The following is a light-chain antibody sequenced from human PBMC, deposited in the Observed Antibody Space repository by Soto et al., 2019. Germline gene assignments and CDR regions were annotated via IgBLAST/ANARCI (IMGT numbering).Light chain of an antibody. Sequence: QSALTQPPSASGSPGQSVTISCTGTSSDVGAYNYVSWYQQHPGKAPTVMIYEVSKRPSGVPDRFSGSKSGNTASLTVSGLQDEDEADYYCSSYAGSNNWVFGGGTKLTVL. J-gene: IGLJ3*02. CDR2: EVS. V-gene: IGLV2-8*01. CDR1: SSDVGAYNY. CDR3: SSYAGSNNWV.